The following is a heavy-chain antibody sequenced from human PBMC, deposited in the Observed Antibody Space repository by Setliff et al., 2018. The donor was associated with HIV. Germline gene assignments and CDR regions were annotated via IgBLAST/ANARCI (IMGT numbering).Heavy chain of an antibody. J-gene: IGHJ4*02. CDR1: GYAISSGYY. D-gene: IGHD5-12*01. CDR2: IYHTGST. CDR3: ARRSGFALDY. Sequence: PSETLSLTCTVSGYAISSGYYWGWIRQSPGKGLDWIGSIYHTGSTYYNPSLKSRVTISVDTSKNQFSLKLSSVTAADTAVYYCARRSGFALDYWGQGTLVTAPQ. V-gene: IGHV4-38-2*02.